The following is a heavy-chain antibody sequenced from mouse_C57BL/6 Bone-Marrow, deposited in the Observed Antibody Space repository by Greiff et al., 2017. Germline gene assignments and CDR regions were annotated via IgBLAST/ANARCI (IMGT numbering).Heavy chain of an antibody. CDR3: ARCPYYYGSSLDY. CDR1: GYTFTSYW. V-gene: IGHV1-53*01. Sequence: QVQLKQPGTELVKPGASVKLSCKASGYTFTSYWMHWVKQRPGQGLEWIGNINPSNGGTNYNAKFKSKATLTVDKSSSTAYMQLSSLTSEDSAVYYCARCPYYYGSSLDYWGQGTTLTVSS. J-gene: IGHJ2*01. CDR2: INPSNGGT. D-gene: IGHD1-1*01.